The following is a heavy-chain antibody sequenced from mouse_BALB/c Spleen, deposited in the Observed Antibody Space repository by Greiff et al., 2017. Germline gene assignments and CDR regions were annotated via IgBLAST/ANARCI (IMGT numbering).Heavy chain of an antibody. J-gene: IGHJ4*01. CDR3: ARWLLRAMDY. CDR1: GFNIKDYY. Sequence: EVKLQESGAELVRPGALVKLSCKASGFNIKDYYMHWVKQRPEQGLEWIGWIDPENGNTIYDPKFQGKASITADTSSNTAYLQLSSLTSEDTAVYYCARWLLRAMDYWGQGTSVTVSS. V-gene: IGHV14-1*02. CDR2: IDPENGNT. D-gene: IGHD2-3*01.